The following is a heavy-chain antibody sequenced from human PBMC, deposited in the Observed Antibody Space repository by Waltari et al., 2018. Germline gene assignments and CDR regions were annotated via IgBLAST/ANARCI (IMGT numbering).Heavy chain of an antibody. D-gene: IGHD1-26*01. Sequence: QLQLQESGPGLVKPSETLSLTCTLSGGSINRRDSLWGWVRQPPTKGLEGIGTIEYVGTTYYNTSLRSRGTVALDASQNQFSLRLTTVNDADTAVYYCARLSLYYGGREVDWGQGTLVTASS. CDR3: ARLSLYYGGREVD. CDR1: GGSINRRDSL. J-gene: IGHJ4*02. V-gene: IGHV4-39*01. CDR2: IEYVGTT.